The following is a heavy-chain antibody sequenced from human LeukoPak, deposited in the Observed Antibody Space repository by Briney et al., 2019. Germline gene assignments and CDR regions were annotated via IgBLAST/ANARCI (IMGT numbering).Heavy chain of an antibody. CDR1: GFTFSSYG. J-gene: IGHJ4*02. CDR2: ISYDGSNK. V-gene: IGHV3-30*03. Sequence: GGSLRLSCAASGFTFSSYGMHWVRQAPGKGLEWVAVISYDGSNKYYADSVKDRFTISRDNSKNTLYLQMNSLRAEDTAVYYCAAAPLLLYWGQGTLVTVSS. CDR3: AAAPLLLY. D-gene: IGHD2-15*01.